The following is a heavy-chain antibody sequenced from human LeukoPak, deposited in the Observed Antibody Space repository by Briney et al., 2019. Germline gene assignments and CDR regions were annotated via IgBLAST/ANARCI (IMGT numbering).Heavy chain of an antibody. J-gene: IGHJ4*02. V-gene: IGHV4-4*07. CDR2: IYTSGST. D-gene: IGHD3-22*01. Sequence: SETLSLTCTVSGGSISNHYWSWIRQPAGKGLEWIGRIYTSGSTNYNPSLKSRVTMSVDTSKSQFSLRLSSVTAADTAVYYCARASYSYDINGWVPFDYWGQGTLVTVSS. CDR3: ARASYSYDINGWVPFDY. CDR1: GGSISNHY.